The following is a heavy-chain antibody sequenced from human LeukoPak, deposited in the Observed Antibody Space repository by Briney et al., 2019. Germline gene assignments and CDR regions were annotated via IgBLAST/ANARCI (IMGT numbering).Heavy chain of an antibody. J-gene: IGHJ4*02. CDR1: GFTFSSYA. D-gene: IGHD3-10*01. CDR2: ISGSGGST. Sequence: GGFLRLSCAASGFTFSSYAMSWVRQAPGKGLEWVSAISGSGGSTYYADSVKGRFTISIDNSKNTLYLQMNSLRAEDTAVYYCAKDLWFSGYFDYWGQGTLVTVSS. V-gene: IGHV3-23*01. CDR3: AKDLWFSGYFDY.